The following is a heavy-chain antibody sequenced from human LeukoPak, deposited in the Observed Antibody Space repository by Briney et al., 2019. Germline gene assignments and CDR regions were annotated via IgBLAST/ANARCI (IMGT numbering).Heavy chain of an antibody. CDR3: ARGQLYLDY. D-gene: IGHD5-18*01. Sequence: GGSLRLSCAASGFTFSSYSMNWVRQAPGKGLEWVSYISSSSTTIFYADSVRGRFTISRDNAKNSLYLQMNSLRGEDTAVYYCARGQLYLDYWGQGTLVTVSS. CDR2: ISSSSTTI. V-gene: IGHV3-48*01. CDR1: GFTFSSYS. J-gene: IGHJ4*02.